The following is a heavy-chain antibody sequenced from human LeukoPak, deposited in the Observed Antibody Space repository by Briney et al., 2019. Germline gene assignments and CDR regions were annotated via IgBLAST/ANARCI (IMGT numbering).Heavy chain of an antibody. CDR2: IKQDGSGK. V-gene: IGHV3-7*01. Sequence: PGGSLRLSCAASGFTFSSYWMSWVRQAPGKGLEWVANIKQDGSGKHYVDSVKGRFTISRDNAKNSLYLQMNSLRAEDTAVYYCARERDDPYYFDYWGQGTLVTVSS. CDR3: ARERDDPYYFDY. J-gene: IGHJ4*02. CDR1: GFTFSSYW. D-gene: IGHD1-1*01.